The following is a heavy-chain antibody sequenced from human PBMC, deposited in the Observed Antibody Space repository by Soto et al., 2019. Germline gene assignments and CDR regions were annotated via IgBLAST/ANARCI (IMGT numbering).Heavy chain of an antibody. V-gene: IGHV3-21*01. CDR1: GFTFSNYS. CDR2: ISSTSKYI. Sequence: EVQLVESGGGLVKPGGSLRVSCAASGFTFSNYSMNWVRQAPGKGLEWVSSISSTSKYIYYADSVKGRFTISRDNAKKSLYRQMNSLRVEDTAVYYCARGLSSGWFDYWGQGILVNVSA. CDR3: ARGLSSGWFDY. D-gene: IGHD6-19*01. J-gene: IGHJ5*01.